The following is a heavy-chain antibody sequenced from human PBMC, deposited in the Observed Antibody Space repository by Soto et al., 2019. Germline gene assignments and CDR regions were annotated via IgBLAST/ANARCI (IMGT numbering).Heavy chain of an antibody. CDR1: GYTLTELS. D-gene: IGHD1-7*01. CDR2: FDPEDGET. J-gene: IGHJ6*02. Sequence: ASLKVSCKVSGYTLTELSMHWVRQAPGKGLEWMGGFDPEDGETIYAQKFQGRVTMTEDTSTDTAYMELSSLRSEDTAVYYCATRSKGGWNYESMDVWGQGTTVTVSS. V-gene: IGHV1-24*01. CDR3: ATRSKGGWNYESMDV.